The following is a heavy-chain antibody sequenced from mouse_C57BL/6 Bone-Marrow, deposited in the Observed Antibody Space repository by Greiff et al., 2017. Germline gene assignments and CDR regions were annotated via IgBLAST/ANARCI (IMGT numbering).Heavy chain of an antibody. Sequence: DVMLVESGGGLVKPGGSLKLSCAASGFTFSDYGMHWVRQAPEKGLEWVAYISSGSSTIYYADTVEGRFTISRDNAKNTLFLQMTSLRSEDTAMYYCARPHYYGSSYPFAYWGQGTLVTVSA. CDR2: ISSGSSTI. D-gene: IGHD1-1*01. V-gene: IGHV5-17*01. CDR1: GFTFSDYG. CDR3: ARPHYYGSSYPFAY. J-gene: IGHJ3*01.